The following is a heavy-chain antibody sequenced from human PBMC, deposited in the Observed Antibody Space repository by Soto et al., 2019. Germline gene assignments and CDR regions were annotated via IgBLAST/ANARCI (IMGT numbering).Heavy chain of an antibody. CDR3: ASDLVGASDSYGLDV. V-gene: IGHV3-43*01. Sequence: GGSLRLSCAASGFRFDDYNIHWVRQAPGKGLEWVSLITWNGGNTYYADSVRGRFIISRDNSKNRLYLQMNSLRAEDTAVYYCASDLVGASDSYGLDVWGQGTPVTVSS. D-gene: IGHD1-26*01. CDR2: ITWNGGNT. CDR1: GFRFDDYN. J-gene: IGHJ6*01.